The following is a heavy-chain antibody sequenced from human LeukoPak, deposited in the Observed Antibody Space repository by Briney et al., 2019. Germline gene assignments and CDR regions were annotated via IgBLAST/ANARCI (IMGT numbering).Heavy chain of an antibody. CDR1: GYSISSGYY. CDR2: IYHSGST. Sequence: SETLSLTCTVSGYSISSGYYWGWIRQPPGKGLEWIGSIYHSGSTYYNPSLKSRVTISVDTSKNQFSLKLSSVTAAATAVYYCARVPDTAMVTGGYLFDYWGQGTLVTVSS. V-gene: IGHV4-38-2*02. D-gene: IGHD5-18*01. CDR3: ARVPDTAMVTGGYLFDY. J-gene: IGHJ4*02.